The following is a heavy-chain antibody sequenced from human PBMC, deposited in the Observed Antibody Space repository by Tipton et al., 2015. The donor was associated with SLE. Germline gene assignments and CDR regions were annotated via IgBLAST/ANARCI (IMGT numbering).Heavy chain of an antibody. J-gene: IGHJ2*01. CDR3: ARHYKPESSSGYFSYWYFDL. Sequence: AGLVKPSETLSLTCAVSGGSFSDYYWTWVRQPPGKGLEWIGEINHRGTANYKPSLKSRVTISVDTSKTQFSLEVTSVTAADTAVYYCARHYKPESSSGYFSYWYFDLWGRGTLVTVSS. CDR2: INHRGTA. D-gene: IGHD3-22*01. V-gene: IGHV4-34*01. CDR1: GGSFSDYY.